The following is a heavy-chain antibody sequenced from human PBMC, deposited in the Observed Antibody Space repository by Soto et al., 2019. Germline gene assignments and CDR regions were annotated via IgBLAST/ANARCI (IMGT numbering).Heavy chain of an antibody. CDR2: ITSSGSTI. D-gene: IGHD2-21*02. J-gene: IGHJ6*02. Sequence: QVQLVESGGGLVKPGGSLRLSCAASGFTFSDYYMSWIRQAPGKGLEWISYITSSGSTIYYADSVKGRFTISRDNAKNSLYLQMNSLRAEDTALYYCARDLRNCGHDCDSDGMDVWGQGTTVTVSS. CDR3: ARDLRNCGHDCDSDGMDV. CDR1: GFTFSDYY. V-gene: IGHV3-11*01.